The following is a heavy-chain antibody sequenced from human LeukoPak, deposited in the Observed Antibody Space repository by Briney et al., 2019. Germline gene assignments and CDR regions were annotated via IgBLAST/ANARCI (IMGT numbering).Heavy chain of an antibody. D-gene: IGHD3-10*01. J-gene: IGHJ4*02. CDR3: ARDAVLLWFGELSDYFDY. Sequence: GGSLRLSCAASGFTFSSYWMSWVRQAPGKGLEWVANIKQDGSEKYYVDSVKGRFTISRDNAKNSLYLQMNSLRAEDTVVYYCARDAVLLWFGELSDYFDYWGQGTLVTVSS. CDR2: IKQDGSEK. V-gene: IGHV3-7*01. CDR1: GFTFSSYW.